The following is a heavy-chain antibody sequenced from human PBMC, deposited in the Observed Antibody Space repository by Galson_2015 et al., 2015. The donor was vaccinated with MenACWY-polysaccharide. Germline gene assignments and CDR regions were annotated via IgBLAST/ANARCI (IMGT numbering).Heavy chain of an antibody. J-gene: IGHJ4*02. CDR2: IKQDGSEK. D-gene: IGHD6-19*01. CDR3: ARVSETVSGTWYFDY. Sequence: SLRLSCAASGFTLSSYWMSWVRQAPGKGLEWVAIIKQDGSEKYYVDSVKGRFTISRDNAKNSLYLQMNSLRAEATAVYYCARVSETVSGTWYFDYWGQGTLVSVSS. V-gene: IGHV3-7*01. CDR1: GFTLSSYW.